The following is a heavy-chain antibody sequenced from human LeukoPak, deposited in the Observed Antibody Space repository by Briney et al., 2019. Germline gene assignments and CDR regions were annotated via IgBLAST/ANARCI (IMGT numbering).Heavy chain of an antibody. J-gene: IGHJ4*02. D-gene: IGHD2/OR15-2a*01. Sequence: GGPLRLSCAASGFTLSDYDRHWAGQVPGKGLGGISPIGIQSDTFYPDAVKGRFTISRENAKNSLYLQMNNVGAGDMAVYYCARGVFCNSTTCYTTPNFDHWGQGTLVTVSS. V-gene: IGHV3-13*01. CDR1: GFTLSDYD. CDR3: ARGVFCNSTTCYTTPNFDH. CDR2: IGIQSDT.